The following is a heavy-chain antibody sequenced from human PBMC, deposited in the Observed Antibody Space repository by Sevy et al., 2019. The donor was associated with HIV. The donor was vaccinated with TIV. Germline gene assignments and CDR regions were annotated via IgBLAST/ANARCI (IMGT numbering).Heavy chain of an antibody. CDR1: GFIFDDYG. CDR3: ARDAGTGGSYMGYYFGMDV. Sequence: GGSLRFSCAASGFIFDDYGMHWVREIPGKGLEWVSGISWNGRSLGYADAVKGRFTISRDNAKKSVSLQMNSLRSEDTALYYCARDAGTGGSYMGYYFGMDVWGQGTTVTVSS. D-gene: IGHD1-26*01. CDR2: ISWNGRSL. V-gene: IGHV3-9*01. J-gene: IGHJ6*02.